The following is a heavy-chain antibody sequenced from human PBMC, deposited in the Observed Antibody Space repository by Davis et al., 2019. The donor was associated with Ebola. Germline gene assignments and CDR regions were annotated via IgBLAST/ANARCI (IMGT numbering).Heavy chain of an antibody. CDR1: GYTFTSYG. Sequence: ASVKVSCKASGYTFTSYGISWVRQAPGQGLEWMGWISAYNGNTNYAQKLQGRVTMTTDTSTSTAYMELRSLRSDDTAVYHCARGLRGAARNYGMDVWGQGTTVTVSS. V-gene: IGHV1-18*01. D-gene: IGHD6-6*01. CDR2: ISAYNGNT. J-gene: IGHJ6*02. CDR3: ARGLRGAARNYGMDV.